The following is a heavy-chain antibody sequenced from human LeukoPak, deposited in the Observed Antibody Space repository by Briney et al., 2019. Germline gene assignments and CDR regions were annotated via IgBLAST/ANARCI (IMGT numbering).Heavy chain of an antibody. CDR1: GFTFNTYW. CDR3: ARVVYFDSSGYRHFDY. Sequence: GGSLRLSYAASGFTFNTYWLHWVRQAPGKGLVWVSHINNDGSITNYADSAKGRFTISRDNAKNRLYLQMNSLRAEDTAVYYCARVVYFDSSGYRHFDYWGQGTLVTVSS. D-gene: IGHD3-22*01. CDR2: INNDGSIT. J-gene: IGHJ4*02. V-gene: IGHV3-74*01.